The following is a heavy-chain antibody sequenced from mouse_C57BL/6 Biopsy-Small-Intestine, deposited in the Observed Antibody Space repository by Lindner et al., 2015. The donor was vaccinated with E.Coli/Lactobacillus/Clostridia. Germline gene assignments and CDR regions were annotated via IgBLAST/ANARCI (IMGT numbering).Heavy chain of an antibody. CDR3: AKPYYGDYTWFAY. V-gene: IGHV2-9*01. CDR2: IWAGGST. Sequence: VQLQESGPVLVAPSQSLSITCTVSGFSLTSYGVHWVRQPPGKGLEWLGVIWAGGSTNYNSALMSRLSISKDNSKSQVFLKMNSLQTDDTAMYYCAKPYYGDYTWFAYWGQGTLVTVSA. D-gene: IGHD2-13*01. J-gene: IGHJ3*01. CDR1: GFSLTSYG.